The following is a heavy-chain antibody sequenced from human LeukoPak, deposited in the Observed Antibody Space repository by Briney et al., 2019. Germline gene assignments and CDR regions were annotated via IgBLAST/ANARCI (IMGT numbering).Heavy chain of an antibody. D-gene: IGHD5-18*01. CDR1: GFTFSSYE. CDR3: ARVGKYTAMADDY. V-gene: IGHV3-72*01. Sequence: GGSLRLSCAASGFTFSSYEMNWVRQAPGKGLEWVGRTRNKANSYTTEYAASVKGRFTISRDDSKNSLYLQMNSLKTEDTAVYYCARVGKYTAMADDYWGQGTLVTVSS. J-gene: IGHJ4*02. CDR2: TRNKANSYTT.